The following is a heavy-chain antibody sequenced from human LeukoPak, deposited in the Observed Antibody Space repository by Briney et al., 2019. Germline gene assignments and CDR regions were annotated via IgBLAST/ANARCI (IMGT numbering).Heavy chain of an antibody. J-gene: IGHJ2*01. Sequence: PGGSLRLSCAASGFTFGDYAMHWVRQAPGKGLEWVAGISWNSGTIQYADSVKGRFTISRDNPKNSLYLQMNSLRTEDTAFYYCAKDRTYYYDSRDYDWYFDVWGRGTLVTVSS. V-gene: IGHV3-9*01. CDR3: AKDRTYYYDSRDYDWYFDV. CDR2: ISWNSGTI. D-gene: IGHD3-22*01. CDR1: GFTFGDYA.